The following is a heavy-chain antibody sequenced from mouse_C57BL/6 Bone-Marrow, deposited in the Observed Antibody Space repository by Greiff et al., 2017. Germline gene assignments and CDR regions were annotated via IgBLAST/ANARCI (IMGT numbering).Heavy chain of an antibody. V-gene: IGHV14-4*01. CDR1: GFNIKDDY. CDR3: TRMAY. CDR2: IDPENGDT. J-gene: IGHJ3*01. Sequence: VQLKEPGAELVRPGASVKLSCTASGFNIKDDYMHWVKQRPEQGLEWIGWIDPENGDTEYASKFQGKATITVDTSSNTAYLQLSSLTSEDTAVYYCTRMAYWGQGTLVTVSA.